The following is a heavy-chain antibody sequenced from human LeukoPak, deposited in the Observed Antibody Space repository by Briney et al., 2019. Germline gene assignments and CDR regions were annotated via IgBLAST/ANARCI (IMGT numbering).Heavy chain of an antibody. CDR2: ISDGGSST. Sequence: PGGSLRLSCAASEFTFSTYGMSWVRQAPGKGLEWVSAISDGGSSTYYADSVKGRFTISRDNSKNTLYLQMNSLTAEDTAVYYCAKERGSYDFWSGYYTVGANWFDPWGQGTLVTVSS. D-gene: IGHD3-3*01. J-gene: IGHJ5*02. CDR3: AKERGSYDFWSGYYTVGANWFDP. CDR1: EFTFSTYG. V-gene: IGHV3-23*01.